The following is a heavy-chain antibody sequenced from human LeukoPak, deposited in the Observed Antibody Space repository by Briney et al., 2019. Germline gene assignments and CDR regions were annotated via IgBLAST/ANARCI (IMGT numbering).Heavy chain of an antibody. J-gene: IGHJ4*02. CDR3: ARNTMAPSEYYFDY. Sequence: GASVKVSCKASGYTFTGYYMHWVRQAPGQGLEWMGWINPNSGGTNYAQKFQGRVTMTRDTSISTAYMELSRLRSDDTAVYYCARNTMAPSEYYFDYWAREPWSPSPQ. D-gene: IGHD3-10*01. CDR2: INPNSGGT. CDR1: GYTFTGYY. V-gene: IGHV1-2*02.